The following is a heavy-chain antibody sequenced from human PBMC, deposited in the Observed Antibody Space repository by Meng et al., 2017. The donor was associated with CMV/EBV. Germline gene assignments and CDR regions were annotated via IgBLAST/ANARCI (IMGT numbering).Heavy chain of an antibody. V-gene: IGHV4-30-4*08. D-gene: IGHD1-14*01. CDR1: GRSISSCDYY. CDR2: IYYSGST. Sequence: AQRRESGPGLLKPSQPLSLTRTFAGRSISSCDYYWNWTRQPPGKGLEWIGYIYYSGSTYYNPSLKSRVTISVDTSKNQFSLKLSSVTAADTAVYYCARVMGPNRTPYYFDYWGQGTLVTVSS. CDR3: ARVMGPNRTPYYFDY. J-gene: IGHJ4*02.